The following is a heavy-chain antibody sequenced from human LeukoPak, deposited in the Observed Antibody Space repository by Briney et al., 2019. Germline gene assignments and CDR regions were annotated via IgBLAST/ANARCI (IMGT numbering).Heavy chain of an antibody. D-gene: IGHD2-15*01. Sequence: SVKVSCKASGYTFTDYYIHWVRQAPGQGLEWMGWINPNSGGTNYAQKFQGRVTMTRDTSISTAYMELSRLRSDDTAVYYCARDVVVVAATPWFDPWGQGTLVTVSS. V-gene: IGHV1-2*02. CDR3: ARDVVVVAATPWFDP. CDR1: GYTFTDYY. CDR2: INPNSGGT. J-gene: IGHJ5*02.